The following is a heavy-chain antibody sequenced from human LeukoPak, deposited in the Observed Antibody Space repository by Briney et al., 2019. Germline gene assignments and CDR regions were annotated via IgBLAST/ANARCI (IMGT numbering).Heavy chain of an antibody. CDR2: IDAGGGT. CDR3: AKRCSGDCQGDLDY. V-gene: IGHV3-23*01. Sequence: PGGSLRLSCAASGFTFNNYAMNWVRQAPGKGLEWVSDIDAGGGTYYADSVRGRFTVSRDNSKNTLYLQMNSLRDEDTAVYFCAKRCSGDCQGDLDYWGQGALVTVTS. CDR1: GFTFNNYA. D-gene: IGHD2-21*02. J-gene: IGHJ4*02.